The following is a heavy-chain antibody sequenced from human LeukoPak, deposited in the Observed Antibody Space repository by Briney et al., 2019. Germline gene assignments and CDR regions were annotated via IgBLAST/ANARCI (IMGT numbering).Heavy chain of an antibody. Sequence: GGSLRLSCAASGFTVTTLAMTWVRQAPGKGLEWVSVIGESDGRTYYADSVKGRFTISRDESKNTLYLQMNSLRAADTAVYYCAKGPTDSCWEKLHDWGQGTLVTVSS. D-gene: IGHD1-26*01. CDR2: IGESDGRT. CDR1: GFTVTTLA. J-gene: IGHJ4*02. V-gene: IGHV3-23*01. CDR3: AKGPTDSCWEKLHD.